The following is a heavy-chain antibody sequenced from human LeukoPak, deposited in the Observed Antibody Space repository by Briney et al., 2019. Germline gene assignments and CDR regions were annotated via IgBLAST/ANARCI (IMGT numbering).Heavy chain of an antibody. Sequence: GGSLRLSCAASGFTFSSYGMHWVRKAPGKGLEWVAIIAGDGSYNFYADSVKGRFTISRDNSKNTLYLQMSSLRVEDTAVYFCAKHIIGSYWYFDLWGRGTLVTVSS. V-gene: IGHV3-30*18. CDR3: AKHIIGSYWYFDL. D-gene: IGHD2/OR15-2a*01. J-gene: IGHJ2*01. CDR2: IAGDGSYN. CDR1: GFTFSSYG.